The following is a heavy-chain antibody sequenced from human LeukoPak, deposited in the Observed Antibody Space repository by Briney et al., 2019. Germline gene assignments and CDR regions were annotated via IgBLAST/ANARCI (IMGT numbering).Heavy chain of an antibody. CDR2: IYHSGST. J-gene: IGHJ4*02. CDR3: ARVSRGRTYYYDSSGYYLWHYFDY. Sequence: PSETLSLTCAVSGGSISSGGYSWSWIRQPPGKGLEWIGYIYHSGSTYYNPSLKSRVTISVDRSKNQFSLKLSSVTAADTAVYYCARVSRGRTYYYDSSGYYLWHYFDYWGQGTLVTVSS. D-gene: IGHD3-22*01. V-gene: IGHV4-30-2*01. CDR1: GGSISSGGYS.